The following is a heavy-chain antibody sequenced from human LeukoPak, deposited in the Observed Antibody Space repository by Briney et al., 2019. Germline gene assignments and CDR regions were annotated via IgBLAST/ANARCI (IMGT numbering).Heavy chain of an antibody. CDR2: INPNDGDT. D-gene: IGHD2-2*01. V-gene: IGHV1-2*02. CDR1: GYTFTYYY. Sequence: ASVKVSCKASGYTFTYYYIHWVRQAPGQGIEWMGWINPNDGDTNYAQKFQGRVTMTRDTSISTAHMEVSSLRSDDTAVYYCARANFLYCSSTTCLFDYWGQGTLVTVSS. CDR3: ARANFLYCSSTTCLFDY. J-gene: IGHJ4*02.